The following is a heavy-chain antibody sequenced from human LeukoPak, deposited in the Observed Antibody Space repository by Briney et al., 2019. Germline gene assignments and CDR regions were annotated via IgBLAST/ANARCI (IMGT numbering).Heavy chain of an antibody. Sequence: ASETLSLTCTVSGGSISSYYWSWIRQPPGKGLEWIGYIYYSGSTNYNPSLKSRVTISVDTSKNQFSLKLSSVTAADTAVYYCATRLTTPGSPYYYYGMDVWGQGTTVTVSS. J-gene: IGHJ6*02. V-gene: IGHV4-59*08. D-gene: IGHD4-11*01. CDR1: GGSISSYY. CDR3: ATRLTTPGSPYYYYGMDV. CDR2: IYYSGST.